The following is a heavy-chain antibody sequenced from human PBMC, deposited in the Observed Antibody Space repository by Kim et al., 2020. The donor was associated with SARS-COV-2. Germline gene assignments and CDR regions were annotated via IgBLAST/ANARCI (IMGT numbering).Heavy chain of an antibody. CDR1: GGSISSSSYY. CDR3: VRVQYYYDSSGFDY. D-gene: IGHD3-22*01. J-gene: IGHJ4*02. V-gene: IGHV4-39*01. Sequence: SETLSLTCTVSGGSISSSSYYWGWIRQPPGKGLEWIGSIYYSGSTYYNPSPKSRVTISVDTSKNQFSLKLSSVTAADTAVYYCVRVQYYYDSSGFDYWGQGTLVTVSS. CDR2: IYYSGST.